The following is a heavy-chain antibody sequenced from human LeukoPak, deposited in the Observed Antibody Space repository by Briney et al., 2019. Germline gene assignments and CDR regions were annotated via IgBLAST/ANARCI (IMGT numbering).Heavy chain of an antibody. CDR2: IIPILGIA. CDR3: ARAPPSLGGSYPDY. V-gene: IGHV1-69*04. J-gene: IGHJ4*02. Sequence: SVKVSCKASGGTFSSYAISWVRQAPGQGLEWMGRIIPILGIANYAQKFQGRVTITADKSTSTAYMELSSLRSEDTAVYYCARAPPSLGGSYPDYWGQGTLVTVSS. D-gene: IGHD1-26*01. CDR1: GGTFSSYA.